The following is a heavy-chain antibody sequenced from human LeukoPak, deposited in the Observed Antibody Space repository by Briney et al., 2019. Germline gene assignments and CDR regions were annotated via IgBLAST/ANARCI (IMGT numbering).Heavy chain of an antibody. Sequence: GASVKVSRKASGYTFTGYYMHWVRQAPGQGLEWMGWINPNSGGTNYAQKFQGRVTMTRDTSISTAYMELSRLRSDDTAVYYCARGVDILTGYYNWFDPWGQGTLVTVSS. CDR3: ARGVDILTGYYNWFDP. CDR2: INPNSGGT. CDR1: GYTFTGYY. D-gene: IGHD3-9*01. V-gene: IGHV1-2*02. J-gene: IGHJ5*02.